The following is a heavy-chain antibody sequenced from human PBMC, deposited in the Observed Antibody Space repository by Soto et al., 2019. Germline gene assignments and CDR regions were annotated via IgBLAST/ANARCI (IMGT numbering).Heavy chain of an antibody. D-gene: IGHD2-2*01. CDR1: DGYIVGYG. CDR3: ARGHLGYCISTSRGIKYYYYYGMDV. CDR2: IYYSGST. V-gene: IGHV4-59*01. Sequence: SVLLSVSYSVVDGYIVGYGWRWIRQTPGKGLEWIGYIYYSGSTNYNPSLKSRVTISVDTSKNQFSLKLSSVTAADTAVYYCARGHLGYCISTSRGIKYYYYYGMDVWGQGTTVTVSS. J-gene: IGHJ6*02.